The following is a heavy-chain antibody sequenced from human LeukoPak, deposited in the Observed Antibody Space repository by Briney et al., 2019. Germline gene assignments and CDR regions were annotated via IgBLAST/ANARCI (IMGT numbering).Heavy chain of an antibody. CDR2: IKKEGSER. V-gene: IGHV3-7*01. CDR1: GFTHRRFW. J-gene: IGHJ4*02. D-gene: IGHD3-10*01. Sequence: GGSLSLLCGASGFTHRRFWMSCAPHARGRGVECVATIKKEGSERDYVDSVKGRFTISRDNAQNSLSLQMNSLRAEDTAVYYCARDLLLYFGEVTMAFDYWGLGTLVTVSS. CDR3: ARDLLLYFGEVTMAFDY.